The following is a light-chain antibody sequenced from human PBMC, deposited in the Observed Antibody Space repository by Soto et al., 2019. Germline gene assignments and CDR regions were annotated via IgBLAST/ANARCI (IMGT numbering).Light chain of an antibody. CDR3: QQYNSYSWT. CDR1: QSISNW. V-gene: IGKV1-5*03. CDR2: KAS. Sequence: DIQMTQSPSTLSASVGDRVTITCRASQSISNWLAWYQQKPGKAPKLLIYKASSLESGVPSRFSGSGSGTEFTLTISSLQPDDFATYYCQQYNSYSWTVGQGTKVDSK. J-gene: IGKJ1*01.